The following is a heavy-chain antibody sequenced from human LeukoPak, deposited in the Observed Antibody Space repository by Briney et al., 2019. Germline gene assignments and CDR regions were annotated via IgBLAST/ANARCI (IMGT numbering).Heavy chain of an antibody. CDR1: GFTFSSYG. J-gene: IGHJ3*02. CDR3: AKSLSGGELGYCRGGSCHGLGFDI. CDR2: TSYHGSEK. V-gene: IGHV3-30*18. D-gene: IGHD2-15*01. Sequence: GGSLRLSCAASGFTFSSYGMHWVRQAPGKGLEWVAGTSYHGSEKYYVDSVKGRFTISRDNSKNTLYLQMNSLRTEDTAVYYCAKSLSGGELGYCRGGSCHGLGFDIWGQGTMVTVSS.